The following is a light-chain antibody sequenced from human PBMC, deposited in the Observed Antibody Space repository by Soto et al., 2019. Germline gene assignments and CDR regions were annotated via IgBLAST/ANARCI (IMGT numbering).Light chain of an antibody. CDR3: QHYNSYSEA. Sequence: DIQMTQSPSTLSGSVGDRVTITCRASQTISSWLAWYQQKPGKAQKLLTYKASTLKSGVPSRFSGSGSGTEFTLTISNLQPDDFATYYCQHYNSYSEAFGQGTKVERK. CDR1: QTISSW. CDR2: KAS. V-gene: IGKV1-5*03. J-gene: IGKJ1*01.